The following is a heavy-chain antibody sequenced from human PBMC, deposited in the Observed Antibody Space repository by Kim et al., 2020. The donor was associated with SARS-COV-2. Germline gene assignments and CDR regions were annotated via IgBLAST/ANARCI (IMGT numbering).Heavy chain of an antibody. CDR3: ARDPYYDSSGYPYFDY. V-gene: IGHV4-39*07. J-gene: IGHJ4*02. D-gene: IGHD3-22*01. Sequence: SLKSRVTISVDTSKNQFSLKLSSVTAADTAVYYCARDPYYDSSGYPYFDYWGQGTLVTVSS.